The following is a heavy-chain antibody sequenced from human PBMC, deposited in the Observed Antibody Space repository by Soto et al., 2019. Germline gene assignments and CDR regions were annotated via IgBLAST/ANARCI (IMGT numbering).Heavy chain of an antibody. CDR2: ISDDGNNK. CDR3: AKGGGYSSGTNDAFDI. Sequence: PCGSMRPSYGGAGFACRSRGMPWHRKAPGKGLEWVAVISDDGNNKYNAASVQGRFTISRDNSKNTLYLQMNSLRADDTAVYYCAKGGGYSSGTNDAFDIWGQGTMVTVS. V-gene: IGHV3-30*18. CDR1: GFACRSRG. J-gene: IGHJ3*02. D-gene: IGHD5-18*01.